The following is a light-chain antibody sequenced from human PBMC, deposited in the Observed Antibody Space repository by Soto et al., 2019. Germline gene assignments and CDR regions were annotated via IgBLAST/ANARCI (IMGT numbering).Light chain of an antibody. CDR2: GAS. J-gene: IGKJ2*01. CDR3: QPYNNWPPYT. Sequence: EIVMTQSPATLSVSPGERATLSCRASQSVSSNLAWYQQKPGQAPRLLIYGASTMATGIPARFSGSGSGTEFTLTISSLQSEDFAVYYCQPYNNWPPYTFGQGTKLEIK. V-gene: IGKV3-15*01. CDR1: QSVSSN.